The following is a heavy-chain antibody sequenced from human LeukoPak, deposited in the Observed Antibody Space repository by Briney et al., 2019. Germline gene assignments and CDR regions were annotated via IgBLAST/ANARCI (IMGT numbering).Heavy chain of an antibody. V-gene: IGHV3-23*01. D-gene: IGHD6-13*01. CDR3: AKDTRSSSSRVTFDY. CDR1: GFTFSSYA. J-gene: IGHJ4*02. Sequence: GGSLRLSCAASGFTFSSYAMTWVRQAPGKGLEWVSAISGGGSSTYYADSVKGRFTISRDNSKNTLYLQMNSLRAEDTAVYYCAKDTRSSSSRVTFDYWGQGTPVTVSS. CDR2: ISGGGSST.